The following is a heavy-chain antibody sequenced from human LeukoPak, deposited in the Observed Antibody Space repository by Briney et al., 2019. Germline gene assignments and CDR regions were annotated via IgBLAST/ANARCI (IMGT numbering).Heavy chain of an antibody. Sequence: PSETLSLTCTVSGGSISSGDYYWSWIRQPPGKGLEWIGYIYYSGSTNYNSSLKSRVTISVDTSKNQFSLRLSSVTAADTAVYYCARGGDSSSWSVDYWGQGTLVTVSS. D-gene: IGHD6-13*01. CDR1: GGSISSGDYY. CDR3: ARGGDSSSWSVDY. V-gene: IGHV4-30-4*01. CDR2: IYYSGST. J-gene: IGHJ4*02.